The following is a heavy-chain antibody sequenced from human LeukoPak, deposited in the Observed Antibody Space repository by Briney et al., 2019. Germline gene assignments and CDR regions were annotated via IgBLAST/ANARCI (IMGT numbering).Heavy chain of an antibody. Sequence: PSETLSLTCTVSGGSISSYYWSWIRQPPGKGLEWIGYIFYSGSTNYNPSLKSRVTISVDTSKNQFSLKLSSVTAADTAVYYCARVRNPCYFDYWGQGTLVTVSS. V-gene: IGHV4-59*01. CDR3: ARVRNPCYFDY. J-gene: IGHJ4*02. CDR1: GGSISSYY. D-gene: IGHD1-14*01. CDR2: IFYSGST.